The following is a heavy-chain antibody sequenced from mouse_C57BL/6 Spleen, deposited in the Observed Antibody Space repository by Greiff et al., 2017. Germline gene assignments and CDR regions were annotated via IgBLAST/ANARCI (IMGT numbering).Heavy chain of an antibody. CDR1: GYTFTSYW. CDR2: SDPNSGGT. D-gene: IGHD2-4*01. J-gene: IGHJ4*01. CDR3: ARRGYYDDAEGYAMDY. V-gene: IGHV1-72*01. Sequence: QVQLQQPGAELVKPGASVKLSCKASGYTFTSYWMHWVKQRPGRGLEWIGRSDPNSGGTKYNEKFKSKATLTVDKASSTAYMQLSSLKSEDSAVYSGARRGYYDDAEGYAMDYWGQGTSVTVSS.